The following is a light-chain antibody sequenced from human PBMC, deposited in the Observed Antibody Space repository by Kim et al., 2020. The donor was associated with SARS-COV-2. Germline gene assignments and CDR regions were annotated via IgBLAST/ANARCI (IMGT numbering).Light chain of an antibody. Sequence: GQSSTISCTGTSNDVGGYNYVSWYQQHPGKAPKLMIYDVSNRPSGVSNRFSGSRSGNTASLTISGLQTEDEADFYCSSYTGSNTYVFGTGTKVTVL. J-gene: IGLJ1*01. V-gene: IGLV2-14*03. CDR1: SNDVGGYNY. CDR2: DVS. CDR3: SSYTGSNTYV.